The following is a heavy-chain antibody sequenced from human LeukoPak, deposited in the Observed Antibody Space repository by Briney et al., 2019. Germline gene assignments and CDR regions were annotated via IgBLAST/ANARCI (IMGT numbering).Heavy chain of an antibody. D-gene: IGHD2-15*01. Sequence: ASVKVSCKASGYTFPSYDINWVRQATGQGVEWRGWMNTNSGNTGYAQKFQGRVTMTRNTSISTAYMELSSLRSEDTAVYYCARAFVVVVAATGWWFDPWGQGTLVTVSS. CDR2: MNTNSGNT. CDR3: ARAFVVVVAATGWWFDP. CDR1: GYTFPSYD. J-gene: IGHJ5*02. V-gene: IGHV1-8*01.